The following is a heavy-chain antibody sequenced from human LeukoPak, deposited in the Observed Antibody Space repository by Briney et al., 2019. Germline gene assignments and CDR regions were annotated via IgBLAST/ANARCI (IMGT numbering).Heavy chain of an antibody. V-gene: IGHV1-2*04. CDR1: GYTFTGYY. J-gene: IGHJ6*04. Sequence: ASVKVSCKASGYTFTGYYMHWVRQAPGQGLEWMGWINPNSGGTNYAQKFQGWVTMTRDTSISTAYMELSRLRSDDTAVYYCAREEYSSPSPSGMDVWGKGTTVTVSS. CDR3: AREEYSSPSPSGMDV. D-gene: IGHD6-6*01. CDR2: INPNSGGT.